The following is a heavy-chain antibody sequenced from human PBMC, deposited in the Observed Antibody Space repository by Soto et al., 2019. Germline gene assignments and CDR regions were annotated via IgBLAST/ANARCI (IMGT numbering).Heavy chain of an antibody. Sequence: GGSLRLSCAASGFTFSDYYMSWIRQAPGKGLEWVSYISSSSSYTNYADSVKGRFTISRDNAKNSLYLQMNSLRAEDTAVYYCARDELGYCSGGSCYRGAEVYYGMDVWGQGTTVTVSS. CDR3: ARDELGYCSGGSCYRGAEVYYGMDV. D-gene: IGHD2-15*01. CDR1: GFTFSDYY. V-gene: IGHV3-11*05. J-gene: IGHJ6*02. CDR2: ISSSSSYT.